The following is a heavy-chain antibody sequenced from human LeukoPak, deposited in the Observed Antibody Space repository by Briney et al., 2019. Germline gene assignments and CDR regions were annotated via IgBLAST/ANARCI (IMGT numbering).Heavy chain of an antibody. CDR3: AKDYSLEQTAPRASDAFDI. J-gene: IGHJ3*02. CDR1: GFTFSSYA. CDR2: ISGSGGST. Sequence: QSGGSLRLSCAASGFTFSSYAMSWVRQAPGKGLEWVSAISGSGGSTYYADSVKGRFTISRDNSKNTLYLQMNSLRAEDTAVYYCAKDYSLEQTAPRASDAFDIWGQGTMVTVSS. V-gene: IGHV3-23*01. D-gene: IGHD1/OR15-1a*01.